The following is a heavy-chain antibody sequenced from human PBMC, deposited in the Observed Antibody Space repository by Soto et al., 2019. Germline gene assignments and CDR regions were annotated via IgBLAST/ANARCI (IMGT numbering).Heavy chain of an antibody. CDR3: ARDAAAGLNDC. V-gene: IGHV1-18*01. D-gene: IGHD6-13*01. CDR2: INAYSGNT. J-gene: IGHJ4*02. CDR1: GYTFTNYG. Sequence: QVQLVQSGAEVKKPGASVKVSCKASGYTFTNYGIRWVRQAPGQGLEWMGWINAYSGNTKSAQKIQGRVTLTTDTSTSTAYMELRSLRADDTAVYYCARDAAAGLNDCWGQGTLVTVSS.